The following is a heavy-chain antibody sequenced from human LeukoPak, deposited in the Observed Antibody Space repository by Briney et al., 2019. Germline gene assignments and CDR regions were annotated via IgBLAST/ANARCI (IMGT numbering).Heavy chain of an antibody. CDR3: ARGTGYSSGWHSKGWVDY. D-gene: IGHD6-19*01. CDR1: GYTFTGYY. Sequence: ASVKVSCKASGYTFTGYYMHWVRQAPGQGLEWIGWINPNSGGTNYAQKFQGRVTMTRDTSISTAYMELSRLRSDDTAVYYCARGTGYSSGWHSKGWVDYWGQGTLVTVSS. J-gene: IGHJ4*02. V-gene: IGHV1-2*02. CDR2: INPNSGGT.